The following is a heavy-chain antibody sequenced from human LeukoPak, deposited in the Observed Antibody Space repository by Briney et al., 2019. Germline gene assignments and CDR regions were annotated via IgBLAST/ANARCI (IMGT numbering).Heavy chain of an antibody. CDR3: TRGRATSNWYYFDY. D-gene: IGHD6-13*01. Sequence: PGGSMRLSCAASGFTFSGYLMHWVRQAPGKGLVWVSRIHSGGSSTNYADSVKGRFTISRDNAKNTLYLQMNSLRAEDTAVYYCTRGRATSNWYYFDYWGQGILVTVSS. V-gene: IGHV3-74*01. CDR2: IHSGGSST. J-gene: IGHJ4*02. CDR1: GFTFSGYL.